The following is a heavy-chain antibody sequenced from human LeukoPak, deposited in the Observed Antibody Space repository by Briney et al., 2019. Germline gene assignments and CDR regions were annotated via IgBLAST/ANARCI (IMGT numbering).Heavy chain of an antibody. CDR2: IYYSGST. CDR1: GGSISSSSYY. V-gene: IGHV4-39*01. J-gene: IGHJ3*02. CDR3: ARHPTLRYFDWLSSVGAFDI. D-gene: IGHD3-9*01. Sequence: SETLSLTCTVSGGSISSSSYYWGWIRQPPGKGLEWIGSIYYSGSTYYNPSLKSRVTISVDTSKNQFSLKLRSVTAADTAVYYCARHPTLRYFDWLSSVGAFDIWGQGTMVTVSS.